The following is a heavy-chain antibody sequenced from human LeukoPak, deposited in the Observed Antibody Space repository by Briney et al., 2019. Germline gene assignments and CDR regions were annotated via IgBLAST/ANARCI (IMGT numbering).Heavy chain of an antibody. J-gene: IGHJ4*02. V-gene: IGHV3-9*01. Sequence: GGSLRLSCAASGFTFDDYAMHWVRQAPGKGLEWVSGISWNSGSIGYADSVKGRFTISRDNAKNSLYLQMNSLRAEDTALYYCAKDYMGGSGSYYYFDYWGQGTLVTVSS. CDR1: GFTFDDYA. CDR2: ISWNSGSI. D-gene: IGHD3-10*01. CDR3: AKDYMGGSGSYYYFDY.